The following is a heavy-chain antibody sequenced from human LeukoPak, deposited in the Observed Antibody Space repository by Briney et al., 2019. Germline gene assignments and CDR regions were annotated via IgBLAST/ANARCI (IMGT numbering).Heavy chain of an antibody. V-gene: IGHV3-23*01. J-gene: IGHJ4*02. D-gene: IGHD3-10*01. CDR3: AKGPMVRIDF. Sequence: SNYYADSVKGRFTISRDNSKNTLYLQMNSLRAEDTAVYYCAKGPMVRIDFWGQGTLVTVSS. CDR2: SN.